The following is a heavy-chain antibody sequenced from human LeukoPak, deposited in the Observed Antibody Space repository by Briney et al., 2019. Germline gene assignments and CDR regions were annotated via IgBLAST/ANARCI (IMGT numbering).Heavy chain of an antibody. D-gene: IGHD3-22*01. CDR3: ARGRSTMIGEKDYYYMDV. CDR2: INWNGGST. CDR1: GFTFDEYG. J-gene: IGHJ6*03. Sequence: SGGSLRHSRAASGFTFDEYGMRGVGPAPPKGLEWVSGINWNGGSTGYADSVKGRFTISRDNDKNSLYLQINSLRAEDTALYYCARGRSTMIGEKDYYYMDVWGKGNPVTVSS. V-gene: IGHV3-20*04.